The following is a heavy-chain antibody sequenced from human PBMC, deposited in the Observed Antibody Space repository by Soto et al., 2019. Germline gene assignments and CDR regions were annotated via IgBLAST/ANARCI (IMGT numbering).Heavy chain of an antibody. D-gene: IGHD2-15*01. CDR1: GFSLSTSGVG. CDR3: AHRLCSGGSCYSDFDY. Sequence: SGPTLVNPTQTLTLTCTFSGFSLSTSGVGVGWIRQPPGKALEWLALIYWDDDKRYSPSLKSRLTITKDTSKNQVVLTMTNMDPVDTATYYCAHRLCSGGSCYSDFDYWGQGTLVTVSS. J-gene: IGHJ4*02. CDR2: IYWDDDK. V-gene: IGHV2-5*02.